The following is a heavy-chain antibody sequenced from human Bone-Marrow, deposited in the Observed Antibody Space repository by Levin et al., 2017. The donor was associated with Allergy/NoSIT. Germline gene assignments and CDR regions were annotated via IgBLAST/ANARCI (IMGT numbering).Heavy chain of an antibody. J-gene: IGHJ3*02. D-gene: IGHD3-10*01. CDR1: GDSIGSGNFY. V-gene: IGHV4-61*02. CDR2: IYTNGDT. CDR3: ARDTHASYFDAGTEISNDSFDI. Sequence: PSETLSLTCAVSGDSIGSGNFYWSWIRQPAGKGLEWIGRIYTNGDTTYNPSLKSRVAISIDTSKKQFSLKLSSVTAADTAVYYWARDTHASYFDAGTEISNDSFDIWGQGTMVTVSS.